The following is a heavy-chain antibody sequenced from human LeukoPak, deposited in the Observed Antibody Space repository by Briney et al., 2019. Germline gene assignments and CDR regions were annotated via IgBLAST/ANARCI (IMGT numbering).Heavy chain of an antibody. CDR2: ISGSGGST. CDR3: AKEDKSYGSGSPIDY. D-gene: IGHD3-10*01. CDR1: GLTFSNYA. J-gene: IGHJ4*02. Sequence: PGGSLRLSCAASGLTFSNYAMSWVRQAPGKRLEWVSGISGSGGSTYYADAVKGRFTISRDNSKNTLYLQMNGLRAEDTAVYYCAKEDKSYGSGSPIDYWGQGSLVTVSS. V-gene: IGHV3-23*01.